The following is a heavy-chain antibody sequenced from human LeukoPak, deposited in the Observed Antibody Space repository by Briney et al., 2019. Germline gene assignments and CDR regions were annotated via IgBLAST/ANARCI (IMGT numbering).Heavy chain of an antibody. CDR1: GGSFSGYY. J-gene: IGHJ6*03. D-gene: IGHD5-18*01. CDR3: ARTTEGGYTYDYFYYYYMDV. Sequence: SETLSLTCAVYGGSFSGYYWSWIRQPPGKGLEWIGYIHYSGSTNYNPSLKSRVTISVDTSKNQFSLKLTSVTAADTAVYYCARTTEGGYTYDYFYYYYMDVWGKGTTVTISS. CDR2: IHYSGST. V-gene: IGHV4-59*01.